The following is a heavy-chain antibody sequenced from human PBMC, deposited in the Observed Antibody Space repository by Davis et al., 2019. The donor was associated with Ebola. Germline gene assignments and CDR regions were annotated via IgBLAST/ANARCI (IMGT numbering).Heavy chain of an antibody. CDR2: TPVHGT. Sequence: GESLKISCAASGFIFSKFAMSWVRQAPGKGPEWVSTTPVHGTSYADSVKGRFTIARDNSRNTLYLQMNSLRAEDTAVYYCARKMDSSPPSYGMDVWGQGTTVTVSS. D-gene: IGHD6-13*01. CDR1: GFIFSKFA. V-gene: IGHV3-23*01. J-gene: IGHJ6*02. CDR3: ARKMDSSPPSYGMDV.